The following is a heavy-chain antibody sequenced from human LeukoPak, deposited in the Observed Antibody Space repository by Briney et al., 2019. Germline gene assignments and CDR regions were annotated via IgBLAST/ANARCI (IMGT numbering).Heavy chain of an antibody. CDR3: AVSVQAAAIPAFDN. Sequence: ASVKVSCKASGSMFAGHYRHWMRQAPGQGLEWMGWISPSNGATKYAQNFQGRVTMTRDTSISTAYMELSDLRSDDTAVYYCAVSVQAAAIPAFDNWDQGTLVTVSS. CDR1: GSMFAGHY. V-gene: IGHV1-2*02. J-gene: IGHJ4*02. CDR2: ISPSNGAT. D-gene: IGHD6-25*01.